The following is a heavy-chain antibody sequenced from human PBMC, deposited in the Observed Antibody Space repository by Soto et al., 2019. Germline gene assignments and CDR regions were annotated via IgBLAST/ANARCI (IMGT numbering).Heavy chain of an antibody. CDR1: GGSISSSSYY. Sequence: PSETLSLTCTVSGGSISSSSYYWGWIRQPPGKGLEWIGSIYYSGSTYYNPSLKSRVTISVDTSKNQFSLKLSSVTAADTAVYYCARHLEEQQLVLYYYYGMDVWGQGTTVTVSS. J-gene: IGHJ6*02. V-gene: IGHV4-39*01. D-gene: IGHD6-13*01. CDR2: IYYSGST. CDR3: ARHLEEQQLVLYYYYGMDV.